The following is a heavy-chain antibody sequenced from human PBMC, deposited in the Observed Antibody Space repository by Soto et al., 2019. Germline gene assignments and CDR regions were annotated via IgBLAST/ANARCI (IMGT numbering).Heavy chain of an antibody. D-gene: IGHD4-4*01. J-gene: IGHJ6*02. Sequence: SETLSLTCTVSGGSISSGDYYWSWIRQPPGKGLEWIGYIYYSGSTYYSPSLKSRVTISVDTSKNQFSLKLSSVTAADTAVYYCARRARTGQTVTPVIYYYYYGMDVWGQGTTVTVSS. V-gene: IGHV4-30-4*01. CDR2: IYYSGST. CDR3: ARRARTGQTVTPVIYYYYYGMDV. CDR1: GGSISSGDYY.